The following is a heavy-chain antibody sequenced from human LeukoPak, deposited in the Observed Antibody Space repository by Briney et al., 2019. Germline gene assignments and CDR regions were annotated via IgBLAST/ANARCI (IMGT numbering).Heavy chain of an antibody. D-gene: IGHD4-17*01. Sequence: GGSLRLSCAASGFTFSSYAMSWVRQAPGKGLEWVSAISGSGGSTYYADSVKGRFTISRDSSKNTLYLQMNSLRAEDTAVYYCAKVDYGDYGAFDIWGQGTMVTVSS. CDR3: AKVDYGDYGAFDI. V-gene: IGHV3-23*01. J-gene: IGHJ3*02. CDR1: GFTFSSYA. CDR2: ISGSGGST.